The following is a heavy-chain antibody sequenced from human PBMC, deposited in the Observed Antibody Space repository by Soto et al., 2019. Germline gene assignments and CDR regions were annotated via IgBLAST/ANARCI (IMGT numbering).Heavy chain of an antibody. V-gene: IGHV4-31*01. CDR2: IFHSGST. J-gene: IGHJ5*02. D-gene: IGHD6-13*01. CDR3: VRGGIAGNWFDP. CDR1: GGSITSGGFF. Sequence: SETLSLTCRVSGGSITSGGFFLSWIRQHPEKGLEWIAYIFHSGSTDFNPSLKGQIIISADTSKNQFSLKLTSVTAADTAVYYCVRGGIAGNWFDPWGQGTLVTVSS.